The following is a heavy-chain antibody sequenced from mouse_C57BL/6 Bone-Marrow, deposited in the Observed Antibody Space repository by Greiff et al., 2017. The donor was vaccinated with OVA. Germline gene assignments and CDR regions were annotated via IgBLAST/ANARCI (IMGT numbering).Heavy chain of an antibody. CDR3: ASGIYYYGSSPDY. D-gene: IGHD1-1*01. Sequence: QVQLQQPGAELVKPGASVKLSCKASGYTFTSYWMQWVKQRPGQGLEWIGEIDPSDSYTNYNQKFKGKATLTVGTSSSTAYMQLSSLTSEDSAVYYCASGIYYYGSSPDYWGQGTTLTVSS. CDR1: GYTFTSYW. J-gene: IGHJ2*01. V-gene: IGHV1-50*01. CDR2: IDPSDSYT.